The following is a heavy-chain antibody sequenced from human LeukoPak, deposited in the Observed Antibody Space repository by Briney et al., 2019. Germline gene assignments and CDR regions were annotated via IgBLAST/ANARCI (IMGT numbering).Heavy chain of an antibody. J-gene: IGHJ6*03. V-gene: IGHV3-7*04. CDR2: IKQDGSEK. Sequence: PGGSLRLSCAASGFTFSSYWMSWVRQAPGKGLEWVANIKQDGSEKYYVDSVKGRFTISRDNAKNSLYLQMNSLRAEDTAVYYCARVIAAAGKNYYYYYYMDVWGKGTTVTVSS. D-gene: IGHD6-13*01. CDR3: ARVIAAAGKNYYYYYYMDV. CDR1: GFTFSSYW.